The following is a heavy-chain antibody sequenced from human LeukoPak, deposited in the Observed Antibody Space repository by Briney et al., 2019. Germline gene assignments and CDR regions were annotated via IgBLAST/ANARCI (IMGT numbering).Heavy chain of an antibody. CDR1: GYTFTNYY. D-gene: IGHD6-19*01. J-gene: IGHJ4*02. V-gene: IGHV1-46*01. CDR3: ARRGIPQKTAGAGIQLDY. CDR2: INPSGGNT. Sequence: ASVKVSCKASGYTFTNYYMHWVRQAPGQGLEWMGIINPSGGNTGYAQKFQGRVTMTRDTSTSTVYMELSSLRSEDTAVYYCARRGIPQKTAGAGIQLDYWGQGTLVTVST.